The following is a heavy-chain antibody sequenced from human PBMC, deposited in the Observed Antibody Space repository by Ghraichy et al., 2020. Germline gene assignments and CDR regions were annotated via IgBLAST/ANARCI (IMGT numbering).Heavy chain of an antibody. D-gene: IGHD2-2*01. CDR2: INHSGST. Sequence: SETLSLPCAVYGGSFSCYYWSWIRQPPGKGLEWIGEINHSGSTNYNPSLKSRVTISVATSKNQFSLKLSSVTAADTAVYYCAREGGIPYTIPAAMREPFDPWGQGTLVTVSS. CDR1: GGSFSCYY. V-gene: IGHV4-34*01. J-gene: IGHJ5*02. CDR3: AREGGIPYTIPAAMREPFDP.